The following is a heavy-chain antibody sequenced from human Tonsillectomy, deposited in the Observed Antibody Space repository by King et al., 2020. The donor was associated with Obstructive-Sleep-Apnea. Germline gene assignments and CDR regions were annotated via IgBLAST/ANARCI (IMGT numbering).Heavy chain of an antibody. CDR1: GFTFSSYG. Sequence: VQLVESGGGVVQPGRSLRLSCSASGFTFSSYGMHWVRQAPGKGLEWVALILYDGNNKYYGDSVKVRFTISRDYSKNTLFFQMNSLRAEETSVYYCAKDSWETGAIDYWGQGTLVTVSS. D-gene: IGHD1-26*01. V-gene: IGHV3-30*18. CDR2: ILYDGNNK. J-gene: IGHJ4*02. CDR3: AKDSWETGAIDY.